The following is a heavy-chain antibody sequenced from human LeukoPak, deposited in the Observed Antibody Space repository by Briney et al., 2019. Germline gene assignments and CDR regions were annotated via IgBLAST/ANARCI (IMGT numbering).Heavy chain of an antibody. J-gene: IGHJ4*02. V-gene: IGHV3-23*01. D-gene: IGHD2-15*01. Sequence: GGSLRLSCAASGFSFSNYAMSWGRQAPGKGLEWVSGISGRGGAAYYADSVKGRFTTSRDNSMETLYLQMNSLRVEDTAVYYCAKPPHYCGGGSCYSGLDDWGQETLVTVST. CDR1: GFSFSNYA. CDR2: ISGRGGAA. CDR3: AKPPHYCGGGSCYSGLDD.